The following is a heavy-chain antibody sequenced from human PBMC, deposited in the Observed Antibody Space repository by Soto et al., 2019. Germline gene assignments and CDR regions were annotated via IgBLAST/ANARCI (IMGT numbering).Heavy chain of an antibody. D-gene: IGHD6-19*01. Sequence: PGETLKLSCKGSGYSFTSYWIGWVRQMPGKGLEWMGIIYPGDSDTRYSPSFQGQVTISADKSISTAYLQWSSLKASDTAMYYCARRVSSSSGWYGGPLDPWGQGTMVTVSS. V-gene: IGHV5-51*01. CDR1: GYSFTSYW. CDR2: IYPGDSDT. CDR3: ARRVSSSSGWYGGPLDP. J-gene: IGHJ5*02.